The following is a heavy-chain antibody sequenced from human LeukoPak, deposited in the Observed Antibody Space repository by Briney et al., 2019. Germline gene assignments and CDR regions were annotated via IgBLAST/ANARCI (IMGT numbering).Heavy chain of an antibody. D-gene: IGHD3-10*01. J-gene: IGHJ5*02. Sequence: PGGSLRLSCAASGFIFSSYGMHWVRQAPGKGLEWVAVIWYDGSNKYYADSVKGRFTISRDNSKNTLYLQMNSLRAEDTAVYYCARDFFRSSWFGELFSWFDPWGQGTLVTVSS. CDR1: GFIFSSYG. CDR2: IWYDGSNK. CDR3: ARDFFRSSWFGELFSWFDP. V-gene: IGHV3-33*08.